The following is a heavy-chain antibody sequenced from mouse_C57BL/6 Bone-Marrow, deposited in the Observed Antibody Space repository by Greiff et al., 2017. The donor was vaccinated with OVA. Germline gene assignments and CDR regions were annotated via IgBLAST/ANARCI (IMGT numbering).Heavy chain of an antibody. V-gene: IGHV1-26*01. CDR1: GYTFTDYY. CDR2: INPNNGGT. Sequence: VQLQQSGPELVKPGASVKISCKASGYTFTDYYMNRVKQSHGKSLEWIGDINPNNGGTSYNQKFKGKGTLTVDKSSSTAYMELRILTSEDSAFYYCARVVDYFPFRNYFDYWGQGTTLTVSS. J-gene: IGHJ2*01. D-gene: IGHD1-1*02. CDR3: ARVVDYFPFRNYFDY.